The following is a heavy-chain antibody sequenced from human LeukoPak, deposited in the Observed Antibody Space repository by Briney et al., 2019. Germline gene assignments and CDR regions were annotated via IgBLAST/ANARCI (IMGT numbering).Heavy chain of an antibody. Sequence: GGSLRLSCAASVYTLSINGVSGVRQAPAKGLEWGSGISGSGGSTNYADAVKGRFTISKDNAKTSLYLQMSSLSAEDMALYYCAKDISYSSRGISAFDIWGQGTMVTVSS. J-gene: IGHJ3*02. CDR3: AKDISYSSRGISAFDI. D-gene: IGHD6-13*01. V-gene: IGHV3-23*01. CDR2: ISGSGGST. CDR1: VYTLSING.